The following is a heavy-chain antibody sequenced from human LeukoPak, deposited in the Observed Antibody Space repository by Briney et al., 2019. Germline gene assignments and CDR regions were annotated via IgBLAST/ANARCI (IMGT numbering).Heavy chain of an antibody. CDR1: GSTFTDYA. V-gene: IGHV3-23*01. D-gene: IGHD6-19*01. J-gene: IGHJ4*02. Sequence: GGSLRLSRAASGSTFTDYAMGWVRQAPGQGLEWASTISASGSTTYYADSVRGRFTISRDNSKNTLSQQMSSLRAEDTAVYYCAKARTPYNSGFDYWGQGTLVAVSS. CDR3: AKARTPYNSGFDY. CDR2: ISASGSTT.